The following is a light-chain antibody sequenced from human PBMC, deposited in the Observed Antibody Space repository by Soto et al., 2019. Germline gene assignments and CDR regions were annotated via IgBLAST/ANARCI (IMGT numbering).Light chain of an antibody. CDR3: QQRSNWPPIT. J-gene: IGKJ5*01. CDR2: DAS. V-gene: IGKV3-11*01. Sequence: ETVMTQSPATLSVSPGETATLSCRASQNVYTNLAWYQQKPGQAPRLLIYDASNRATGIPARFSGSGSGTDFTLTISSLEPEDFAVYYCQQRSNWPPITFGQGTRLEIK. CDR1: QNVYTN.